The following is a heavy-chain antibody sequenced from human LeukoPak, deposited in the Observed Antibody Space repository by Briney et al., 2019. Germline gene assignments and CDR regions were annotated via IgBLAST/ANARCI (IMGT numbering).Heavy chain of an antibody. Sequence: SETLSLTCAVYGGSFSGYYWSWIRQPPGKGLEWIGEINHSGRTNNNPSLKSRVTISLDRSKNQLSLKLRSVTAADTAVYYCARVTGYMIEDYFDYWGQGTLVTVSS. D-gene: IGHD3-22*01. CDR3: ARVTGYMIEDYFDY. CDR1: GGSFSGYY. V-gene: IGHV4-34*01. J-gene: IGHJ4*02. CDR2: INHSGRT.